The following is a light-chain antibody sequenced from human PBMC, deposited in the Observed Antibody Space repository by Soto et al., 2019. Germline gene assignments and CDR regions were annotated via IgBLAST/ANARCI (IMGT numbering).Light chain of an antibody. CDR1: YNDVGGFNY. CDR3: SSYTSTNTVL. J-gene: IGLJ2*01. V-gene: IGLV2-14*03. Sequence: QSALTQPASVSGSPGQSITISCTGTYNDVGGFNYVSWYQQHPGKAPKLMIFDVSHRPSGVSNRFSASKSGKTASLTISGLQADDEADYYCSSYTSTNTVLFGGGTKVTVL. CDR2: DVS.